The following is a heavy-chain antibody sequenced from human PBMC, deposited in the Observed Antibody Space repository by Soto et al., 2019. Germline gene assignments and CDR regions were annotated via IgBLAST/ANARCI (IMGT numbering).Heavy chain of an antibody. CDR3: ARGDCSSTSCYMKFWFDP. CDR1: GYSISSGYY. Sequence: PSETLSLTCAVSGYSISSGYYWGWIRQPPGKGLEWIGSIYHSGSTYYNPSLKSRVTMSVDTSKNQFSLKLSSVTAADTAVYYCARGDCSSTSCYMKFWFDPWGQGVLVTVSS. V-gene: IGHV4-38-2*01. D-gene: IGHD2-2*02. CDR2: IYHSGST. J-gene: IGHJ5*02.